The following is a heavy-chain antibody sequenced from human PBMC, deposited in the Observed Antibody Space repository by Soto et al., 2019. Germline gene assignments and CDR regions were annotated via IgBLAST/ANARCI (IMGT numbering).Heavy chain of an antibody. D-gene: IGHD6-13*01. CDR3: ARYVQHRPSVYYGMDV. CDR1: GGAFSGYY. V-gene: IGHV4-34*01. Sequence: SGTLSLTCAVYGGAFSGYYWGWIRQPPGKGLEWVGEINHRGSTNYKPSLKSRVTISVDTSKNQFSLKLSPVTAAGTGVCYWARYVQHRPSVYYGMDVWGKGTPVTVPS. CDR2: INHRGST. J-gene: IGHJ6*04.